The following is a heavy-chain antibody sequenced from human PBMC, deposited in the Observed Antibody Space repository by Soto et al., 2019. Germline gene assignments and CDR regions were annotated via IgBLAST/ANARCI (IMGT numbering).Heavy chain of an antibody. CDR1: GFTFSGYN. CDR3: ARDSNWSSDY. J-gene: IGHJ4*02. V-gene: IGHV3-48*02. D-gene: IGHD1-1*01. Sequence: PGGSLRLCCAACGFTFSGYNMNWVRQAPGKGLEWISCIKSDSSGTWYADSVKGRFTMSRDNAKNSLYLQMNSLRDEDTAVYFCARDSNWSSDYWGQGTLVTVSS. CDR2: IKSDSSGT.